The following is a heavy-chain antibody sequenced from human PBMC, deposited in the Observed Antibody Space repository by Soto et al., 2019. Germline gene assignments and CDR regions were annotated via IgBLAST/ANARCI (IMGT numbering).Heavy chain of an antibody. CDR3: ARDGKVRQAENWFDP. CDR1: GGSISSINC. Sequence: QVQLQESGPGLVKPSGTLSLTCAVSGGSISSINCGSWFGQPPGRGLGWIGEIYHSGSTNYNPSLKSRVTISVDKSKNQFSLKLSSVTAADTAVYYCARDGKVRQAENWFDPWGQGTLVTVSS. CDR2: IYHSGST. V-gene: IGHV4-4*02. J-gene: IGHJ5*02. D-gene: IGHD1-26*01.